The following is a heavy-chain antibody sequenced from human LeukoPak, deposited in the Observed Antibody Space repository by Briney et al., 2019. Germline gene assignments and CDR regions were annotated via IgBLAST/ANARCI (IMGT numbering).Heavy chain of an antibody. J-gene: IGHJ4*02. D-gene: IGHD3-3*01. CDR2: ISYDGSNK. Sequence: GGSLRLSCAASGFTFSSYAMHWVRQAPSKGLEWVAVISYDGSNKYYADSVKGRFTISRDNSKNTLYLQMNSLRAEGTAVYYCASEERFLEWLFPRRGFDYWGQGTLVTVSS. V-gene: IGHV3-30-3*01. CDR3: ASEERFLEWLFPRRGFDY. CDR1: GFTFSSYA.